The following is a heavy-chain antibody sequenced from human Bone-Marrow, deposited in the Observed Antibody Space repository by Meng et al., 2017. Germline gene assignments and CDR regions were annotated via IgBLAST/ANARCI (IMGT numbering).Heavy chain of an antibody. CDR2: ISGSGGST. Sequence: GESLKISCAASGFTFSSYAMSWVRQAPGKGLEWVSAISGSGGSTYYADSVKGRFTISRDNSKNTLYLQMNSLRAEDTAVYYCLGYCSGGSCYYENRDACDIWGQGTMATVSS. J-gene: IGHJ3*02. CDR1: GFTFSSYA. CDR3: LGYCSGGSCYYENRDACDI. V-gene: IGHV3-23*01. D-gene: IGHD2-15*01.